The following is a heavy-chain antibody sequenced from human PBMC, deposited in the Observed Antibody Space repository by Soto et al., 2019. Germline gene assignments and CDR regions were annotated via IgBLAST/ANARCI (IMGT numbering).Heavy chain of an antibody. CDR3: AKGRGYYYDASGYTFDY. V-gene: IGHV3-21*04. Sequence: GGSLRLSCAASGFTFSRYSTNWVRQAPGKGLEWVSSIDSYSNFIYYADSVKGRFIISRDNARNSLFLQMNHLRAEDTAVYSCAKGRGYYYDASGYTFDYWGQGTLVTVSS. D-gene: IGHD3-22*01. CDR1: GFTFSRYS. CDR2: IDSYSNFI. J-gene: IGHJ4*02.